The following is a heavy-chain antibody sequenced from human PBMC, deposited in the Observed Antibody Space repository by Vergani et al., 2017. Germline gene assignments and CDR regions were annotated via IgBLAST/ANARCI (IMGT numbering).Heavy chain of an antibody. CDR1: GFTFSSYG. V-gene: IGHV3-30*18. CDR2: ISYDGSNK. D-gene: IGHD6-13*01. J-gene: IGHJ4*02. Sequence: QVQLVESGGGVVQPGRSLRLSCAASGFTFSSYGMHWVRQAPGKGLEWVAVISYDGSNKYYADSVKGRFTISRDNSKNTLYLQMNSLRAEDTAVYYCAKDVVSIAAAGAYXFDYWGQGTLVTVSS. CDR3: AKDVVSIAAAGAYXFDY.